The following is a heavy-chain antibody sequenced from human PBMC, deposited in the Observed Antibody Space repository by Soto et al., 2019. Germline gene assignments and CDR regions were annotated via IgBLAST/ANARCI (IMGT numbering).Heavy chain of an antibody. D-gene: IGHD2-21*02. V-gene: IGHV1-2*04. J-gene: IGHJ3*02. CDR1: GYTFTGYY. CDR3: ARTPIVVVTAIGDAFDI. CDR2: INPNSGGT. Sequence: ASVKVSCKASGYTFTGYYMHWVRQAPGQGLEWMGWINPNSGGTNYAQKFQGWVTMTRDTSISTAYMELSRLRSDDTAVYYCARTPIVVVTAIGDAFDIWGQGTMVTVSS.